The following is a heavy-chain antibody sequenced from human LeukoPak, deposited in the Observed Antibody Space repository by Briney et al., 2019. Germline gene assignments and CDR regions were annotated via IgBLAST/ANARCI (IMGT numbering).Heavy chain of an antibody. CDR3: ARDLEDVYYYGSGPI. J-gene: IGHJ3*02. CDR2: ISSSGSTI. D-gene: IGHD3-10*01. Sequence: GGSLRLSCAASGFTFSDYYMSWIRQAPGKGLEWVSYISSSGSTIYYADSVKGRFTISGNNSKNTLYLQMNSLRAEDTAVYYCARDLEDVYYYGSGPIWGQGTMVTVSS. CDR1: GFTFSDYY. V-gene: IGHV3-11*01.